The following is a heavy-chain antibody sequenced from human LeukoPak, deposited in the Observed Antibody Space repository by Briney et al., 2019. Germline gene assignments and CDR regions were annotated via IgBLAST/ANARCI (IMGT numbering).Heavy chain of an antibody. CDR1: GFTFSSYA. Sequence: GGSLRLSCAASGFTFSSYAMHWVRQAPGKGLEWVAVISYDGSNKYYADSVKGRFTISRDNSKNTLYLQMNSLRAEDTAVYYCSRALLPNYDFWSGLDYWGQGTLVTVSS. D-gene: IGHD3-3*01. J-gene: IGHJ4*02. V-gene: IGHV3-30-3*01. CDR2: ISYDGSNK. CDR3: SRALLPNYDFWSGLDY.